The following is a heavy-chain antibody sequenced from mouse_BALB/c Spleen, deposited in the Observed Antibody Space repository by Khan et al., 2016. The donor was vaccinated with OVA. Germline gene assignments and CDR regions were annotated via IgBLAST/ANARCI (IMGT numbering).Heavy chain of an antibody. V-gene: IGHV5-9-3*01. CDR2: ISSGGTFT. CDR1: GFSFSRYS. D-gene: IGHD2-2*01. J-gene: IGHJ4*01. CDR3: ARHEGYYGYGQGDY. Sequence: EVQLVESGGGLVKPGGSLKLSCAASGFSFSRYSMSWVRQTPAKRLEWVATISSGGTFTYYSDSVKGRFTISRDNANNTLFLQMSSLRSEDTAIYYCARHEGYYGYGQGDYWGQGTSVTVSS.